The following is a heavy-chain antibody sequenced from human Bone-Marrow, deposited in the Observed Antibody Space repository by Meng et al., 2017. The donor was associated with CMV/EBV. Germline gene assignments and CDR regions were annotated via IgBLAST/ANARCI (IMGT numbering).Heavy chain of an antibody. Sequence: GESLKISCAASGFTFSSYWMHWVRQAPGKGLVWVSRINSDGSSTSYADSVKGRFTISRDNAKNTLYLQMNSLRAEDTAVYYCARDHYSSGWYTYYYYGMDFWGQGTTVTVSS. CDR2: INSDGSST. J-gene: IGHJ6*02. D-gene: IGHD6-19*01. CDR1: GFTFSSYW. CDR3: ARDHYSSGWYTYYYYGMDF. V-gene: IGHV3-74*01.